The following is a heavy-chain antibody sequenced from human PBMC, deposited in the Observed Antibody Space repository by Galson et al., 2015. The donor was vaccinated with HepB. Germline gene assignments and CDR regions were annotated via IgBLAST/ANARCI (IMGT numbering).Heavy chain of an antibody. CDR2: IKSKTDGGTT. Sequence: SLRLSCAASGFTFSNAWMSWVRQAPGKGLEWVGRIKSKTDGGTTDYAAPVKGRFTISRDDSKNTLYLQMNSLKTEDTAVYYCTTLGIAAAAASAYWGQGTLVTVSS. CDR3: TTLGIAAAAASAY. CDR1: GFTFSNAW. D-gene: IGHD6-13*01. J-gene: IGHJ4*02. V-gene: IGHV3-15*01.